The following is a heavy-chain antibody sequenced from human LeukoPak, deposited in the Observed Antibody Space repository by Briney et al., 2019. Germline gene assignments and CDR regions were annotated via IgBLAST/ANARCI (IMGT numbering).Heavy chain of an antibody. Sequence: GGSLGLSCAASGLTFSSYGMSWVRQAPGKGLEWVSYISDSGGRTYYADSVKGRFTISRDNSKNTLYLQMNSLRAEDTAVYYCARGPSGYHNTGGQGTLVTVSS. CDR2: ISDSGGRT. D-gene: IGHD5-12*01. V-gene: IGHV3-23*01. J-gene: IGHJ4*02. CDR1: GLTFSSYG. CDR3: ARGPSGYHNT.